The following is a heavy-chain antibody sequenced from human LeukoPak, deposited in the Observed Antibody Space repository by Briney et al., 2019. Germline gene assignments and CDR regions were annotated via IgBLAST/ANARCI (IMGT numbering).Heavy chain of an antibody. CDR1: GYTFTNYD. Sequence: ASVKVSCKASGYTFTNYDINWVRQATGQGLGWMGWMNLNSGNTGYAQKFQGRVTMTRNTSITTAYMELSSLRSEDTAVYYCARSPHRYYFDYWGQGILVTVSS. CDR2: MNLNSGNT. V-gene: IGHV1-8*01. CDR3: ARSPHRYYFDY. J-gene: IGHJ4*02.